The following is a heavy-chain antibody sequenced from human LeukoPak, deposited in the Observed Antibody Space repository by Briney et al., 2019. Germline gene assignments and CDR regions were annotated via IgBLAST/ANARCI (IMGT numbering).Heavy chain of an antibody. D-gene: IGHD2-15*01. J-gene: IGHJ3*02. CDR3: ARDSFVVVVAASPSDAFDI. Sequence: SETLSLTCAVYGGSFSGYYWSWIRQPPGKGLEWIGEINHSGSTNYNQSLKSRVTISVDTSKNQFSLKLSSVTAADTAVYYCARDSFVVVVAASPSDAFDIWGQGTMVTVSS. CDR1: GGSFSGYY. CDR2: INHSGST. V-gene: IGHV4-34*01.